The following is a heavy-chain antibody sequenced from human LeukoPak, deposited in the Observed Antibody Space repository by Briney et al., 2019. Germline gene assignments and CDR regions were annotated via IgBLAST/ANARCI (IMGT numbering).Heavy chain of an antibody. CDR3: ARRLGYCSGGSCYSLNY. Sequence: ASVKVSCKASGYIFSIYDIYWVRQATGQGLEWMGWMNPNSGNTGNAQKFQGRVTMTRNTSVSTAYMELSSLRSEDTGVYYCARRLGYCSGGSCYSLNYWGQGTPVTVSS. J-gene: IGHJ4*02. V-gene: IGHV1-8*02. CDR1: GYIFSIYD. D-gene: IGHD2-15*01. CDR2: MNPNSGNT.